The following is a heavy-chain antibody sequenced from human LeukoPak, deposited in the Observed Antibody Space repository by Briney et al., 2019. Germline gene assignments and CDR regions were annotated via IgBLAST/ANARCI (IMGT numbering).Heavy chain of an antibody. CDR2: INSDGSST. Sequence: QTGGSLRLSCAASGFTFSSYWMHWVRHAPGKGLVWVSRINSDGSSTSYADSVKGRFAISRDNAKNTLYLQMNSLGAEDTAVYYCARELLWDYYGSGSYYGYWGQGTLVTVSS. CDR1: GFTFSSYW. V-gene: IGHV3-74*01. CDR3: ARELLWDYYGSGSYYGY. J-gene: IGHJ4*02. D-gene: IGHD3-10*01.